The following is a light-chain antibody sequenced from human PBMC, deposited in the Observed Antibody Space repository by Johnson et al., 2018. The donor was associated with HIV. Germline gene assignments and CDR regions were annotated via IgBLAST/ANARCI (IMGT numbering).Light chain of an antibody. CDR3: GTWDSSLSASYV. Sequence: QSVLTQPPSVSAAPGQKVTISCSGSSSNIGNNYVSWYQQLPGTAPNLLIYENNTQPPGIPDRFHGPKSCPSATLGITAPHAGDEADDYCGTWDSSLSASYVFGTGTKVTVL. CDR1: SSNIGNNY. CDR2: ENN. J-gene: IGLJ1*01. V-gene: IGLV1-51*02.